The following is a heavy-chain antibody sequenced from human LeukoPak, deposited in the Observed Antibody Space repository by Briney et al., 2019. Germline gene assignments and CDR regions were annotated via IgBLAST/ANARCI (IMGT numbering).Heavy chain of an antibody. CDR2: IDNGGRT. CDR1: GFIVSSNY. V-gene: IGHV3-53*01. Sequence: GGSLRLSCAASGFIVSSNYMSWVRQAPGKGLEWVSVIDNGGRTDYADPVKGRFTISRDNSKNTLYLQMNSLRGEDTAVYYCAKDGGLWVSAHWGDSWGRGTLVTVSS. CDR3: AKDGGLWVSAHWGDS. D-gene: IGHD7-27*01. J-gene: IGHJ4*02.